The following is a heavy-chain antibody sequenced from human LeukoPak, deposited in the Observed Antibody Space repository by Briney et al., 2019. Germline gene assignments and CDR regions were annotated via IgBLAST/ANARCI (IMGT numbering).Heavy chain of an antibody. Sequence: PGWSLRLSCAASGFTFSTYEMHWVRQAPGKGLEWVSYISSSETTIYYADSVKGRFTISRDNAKNSLFLQMNSLRAEDTAVYYCATRPTWGGYWGQGTLVTVSS. CDR1: GFTFSTYE. J-gene: IGHJ4*02. CDR3: ATRPTWGGY. V-gene: IGHV3-48*03. CDR2: ISSSETTI. D-gene: IGHD3-10*01.